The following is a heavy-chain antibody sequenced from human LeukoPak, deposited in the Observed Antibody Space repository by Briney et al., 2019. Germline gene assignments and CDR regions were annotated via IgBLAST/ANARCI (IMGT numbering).Heavy chain of an antibody. CDR3: ARQLDYYDKRDY. J-gene: IGHJ4*02. D-gene: IGHD3-22*01. V-gene: IGHV5-10-1*01. CDR1: GYSFTNYG. CDR2: IDPSDSYT. Sequence: GESLKISCKGSGYSFTNYGISWVRQMPGKGLQRTGRIDPSDSYTHYGPSFQGHVTISADRSISTAYLQWRSLKASDTAMYYCARQLDYYDKRDYWGQGTLVTVAS.